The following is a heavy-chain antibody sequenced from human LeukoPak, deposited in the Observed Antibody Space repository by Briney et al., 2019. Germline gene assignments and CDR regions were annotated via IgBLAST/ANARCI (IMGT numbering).Heavy chain of an antibody. J-gene: IGHJ4*02. CDR3: ARDPSGSSGY. CDR1: GGSFSGYY. V-gene: IGHV4-34*01. Sequence: PSETLSLTCAVYGGSFSGYYWSWIRQPPGKGLEWIGEINHSGSTNYNPSLKSRVTISVDTSKNQFSLKLSSVTAADTAVYYCARDPSGSSGYWGQGTLVTVSS. D-gene: IGHD1-26*01. CDR2: INHSGST.